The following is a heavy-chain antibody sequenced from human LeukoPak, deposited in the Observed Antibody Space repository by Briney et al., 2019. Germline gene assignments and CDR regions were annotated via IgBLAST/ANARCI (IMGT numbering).Heavy chain of an antibody. J-gene: IGHJ2*01. D-gene: IGHD5-12*01. V-gene: IGHV3-23*01. CDR3: ARVRKYSGYYSWYFDL. CDR1: GFNFYNYG. CDR2: ISASGDRT. Sequence: GGTPRLSCAASGFNFYNYGMSWVRQAPGKGLDWVSTISASGDRTYYADSVRGRSTISRDDSKNTLYLQMNSLRAEDTAVYYCARVRKYSGYYSWYFDLWGRGTLVTVSS.